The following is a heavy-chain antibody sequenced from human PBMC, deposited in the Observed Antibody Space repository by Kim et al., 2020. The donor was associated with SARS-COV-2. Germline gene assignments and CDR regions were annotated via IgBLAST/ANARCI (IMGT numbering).Heavy chain of an antibody. D-gene: IGHD3-22*01. Sequence: VNGRFTISRDNAKITLYLQVSSLRPEDTAVYYCARAGDHGSSGYYGLFHHWGQGALVTVSS. CDR3: ARAGDHGSSGYYGLFHH. J-gene: IGHJ1*01. V-gene: IGHV3-74*01.